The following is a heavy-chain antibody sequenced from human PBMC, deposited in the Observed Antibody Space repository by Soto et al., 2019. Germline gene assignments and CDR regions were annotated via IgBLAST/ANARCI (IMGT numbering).Heavy chain of an antibody. J-gene: IGHJ5*02. Sequence: PSETLSLTCTVSGSSIRSSSYYWCWIRQPPGKWLEWIGSIYYSGSTYYNPSLKSRVTISVDTSKNQFSLPLSSVTAAATAVYYCARRKPRQNWFDPWRQGTLVTVSS. CDR1: GSSIRSSSYY. CDR2: IYYSGST. V-gene: IGHV4-39*01. CDR3: ARRKPRQNWFDP.